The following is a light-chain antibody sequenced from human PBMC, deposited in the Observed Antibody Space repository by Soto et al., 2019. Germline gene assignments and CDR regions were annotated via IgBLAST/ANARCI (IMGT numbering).Light chain of an antibody. CDR1: QSVSIY. J-gene: IGKJ1*01. CDR3: LLDFSYFCA. CDR2: GAS. V-gene: IGKV1-6*01. Sequence: IEMTQSPSTLSASVGDRVTITCRASQSVSIYLTWYQLKPGKAPSLLMYGASTLQTGVPSRFSGSRSGTDFTLTISSLQPEDSATYYCLLDFSYFCAFGQGTKVDI.